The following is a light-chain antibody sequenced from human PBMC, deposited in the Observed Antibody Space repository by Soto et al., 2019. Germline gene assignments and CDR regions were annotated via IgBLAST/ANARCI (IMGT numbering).Light chain of an antibody. CDR1: SSDVGRYNY. CDR3: SAYTSSTTVI. J-gene: IGLJ2*01. CDR2: GVS. V-gene: IGLV2-14*01. Sequence: QSVLTQPASVSGSPGQSITISCTGTSSDVGRYNYVSWYQQHPGKAPKLMIYGVSNRPSGVSNRFSGSKSGITASLTISGLQAEDESDYYCSAYTSSTTVIFGGGTKLTVL.